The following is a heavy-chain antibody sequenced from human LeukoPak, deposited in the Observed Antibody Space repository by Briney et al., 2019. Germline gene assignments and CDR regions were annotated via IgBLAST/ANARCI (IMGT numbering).Heavy chain of an antibody. V-gene: IGHV5-51*01. J-gene: IGHJ4*02. D-gene: IGHD4-17*01. CDR3: ARQDYAKCLDY. CDR2: IYPGDSDT. Sequence: GESLKISCNGFGYTFTTYWIGWVRQMPGKGLEWMGIIYPGDSDTRYSPSFQGQVTISVDKSISTAYLQWSSPKASDTAMYYCARQDYAKCLDYWGQGTLVTVSS. CDR1: GYTFTTYW.